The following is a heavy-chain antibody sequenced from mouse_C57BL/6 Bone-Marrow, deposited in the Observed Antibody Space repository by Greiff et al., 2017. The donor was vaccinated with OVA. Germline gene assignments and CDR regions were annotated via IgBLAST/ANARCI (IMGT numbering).Heavy chain of an antibody. CDR2: IYPRDGST. J-gene: IGHJ2*01. CDR3: ARLEGRCFDY. Sequence: QVHVKQSGPELVKPGASVKLSCKASGYTFTSYDINWVKQRPGQGLEWIGWIYPRDGSTKYNEKFKGKATLTVDTSSSTAYMELHSLTSEDSAVYFCARLEGRCFDYWGQGTTLTVSS. V-gene: IGHV1-85*01. D-gene: IGHD3-3*01. CDR1: GYTFTSYD.